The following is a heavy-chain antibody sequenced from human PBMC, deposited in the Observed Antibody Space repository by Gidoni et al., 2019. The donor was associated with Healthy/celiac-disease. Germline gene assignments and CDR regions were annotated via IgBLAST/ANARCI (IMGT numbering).Heavy chain of an antibody. V-gene: IGHV3-23*01. Sequence: EVQLLESGGGLVQPGGSLRLSCAASGFTFSSYAMSWVRQAPGKGLGWVSAISGSGGSTYYADSVKGRFTISRDNSKNTLYLQMNSLRAEDTAVYYCASTRGAIFGVVIPFDYWGQGTLVTVSS. CDR1: GFTFSSYA. J-gene: IGHJ4*02. CDR3: ASTRGAIFGVVIPFDY. D-gene: IGHD3-3*01. CDR2: ISGSGGST.